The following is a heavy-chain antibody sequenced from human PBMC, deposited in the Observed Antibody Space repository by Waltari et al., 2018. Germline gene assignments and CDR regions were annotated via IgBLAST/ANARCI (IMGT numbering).Heavy chain of an antibody. CDR3: TRGEINYSRFDY. V-gene: IGHV3-74*01. J-gene: IGHJ4*02. CDR2: INVDGSST. D-gene: IGHD4-4*01. Sequence: EVQLVESGGDLVQPGGSMRLSCAASGFTFSNYWMPWVPQAPGKGLAWVSRINVDGSSTVYANSVAGRFTISRDNAKNTVYLEMSGLRAEDTAVYYCTRGEINYSRFDYWGQGSLVTVSS. CDR1: GFTFSNYW.